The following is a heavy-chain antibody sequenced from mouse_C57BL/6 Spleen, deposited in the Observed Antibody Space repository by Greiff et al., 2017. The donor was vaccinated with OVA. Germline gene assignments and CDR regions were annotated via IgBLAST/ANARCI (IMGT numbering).Heavy chain of an antibody. Sequence: DVHLVESGPSLVRPSQTLSLTCTVTGFSINSDCYWIWIRQFPGNKLEYIGYTFYSGITYYNPSLESRTYITRDTSKKQFSLKLRSVTTEDTATYYCARELYDGYYGYFDVWGTGTTVTVSS. CDR2: TFYSGIT. CDR1: GFSINSDCY. V-gene: IGHV3-3*01. CDR3: ARELYDGYYGYFDV. D-gene: IGHD2-3*01. J-gene: IGHJ1*03.